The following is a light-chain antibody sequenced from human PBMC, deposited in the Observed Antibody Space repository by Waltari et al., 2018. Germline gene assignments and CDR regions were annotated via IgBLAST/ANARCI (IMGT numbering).Light chain of an antibody. CDR2: DAS. Sequence: EIVLTQSPATLSLSPGERATLSCRASQSVSSSLGWYQQKPGLAPRLLIYDASNRATGIPARFSGSGSGTDFTLTISSLEPEDFAIYYCQQRSAWPTFGGGTKVEIK. J-gene: IGKJ4*01. CDR3: QQRSAWPT. V-gene: IGKV3-11*01. CDR1: QSVSSS.